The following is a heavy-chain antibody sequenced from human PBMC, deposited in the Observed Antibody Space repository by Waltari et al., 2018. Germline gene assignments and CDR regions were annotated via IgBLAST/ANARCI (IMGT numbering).Heavy chain of an antibody. CDR1: GGSISSSSYY. V-gene: IGHV4-39*07. J-gene: IGHJ4*02. CDR3: ARDGPTVYSSSSYDY. CDR2: IYYSGST. Sequence: QLQLQESGPGLVKPSETLSLTCTVSGGSISSSSYYWGWIRQPPGKGLEWIGRIYYSGSTYYNPSLKSRVTISVDTSKNQFSLKLSSVTAADTAVYYCARDGPTVYSSSSYDYWGQGTLVTVSS. D-gene: IGHD6-6*01.